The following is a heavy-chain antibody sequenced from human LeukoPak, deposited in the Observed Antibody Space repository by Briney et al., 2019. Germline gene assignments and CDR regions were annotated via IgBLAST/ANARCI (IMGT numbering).Heavy chain of an antibody. V-gene: IGHV3-74*01. CDR2: INGDGTST. CDR3: ASNNDTLTGYYYFDY. Sequence: GGSLRLSCAASGFTFSSYWMHWVRQVPGKGPVWVSRINGDGTSTRYADFVKGRSTISRDNAKNTLYLQMNSLSAEDTAVYYCASNNDTLTGYYYFDYWGQGALVTVST. CDR1: GFTFSSYW. J-gene: IGHJ4*02. D-gene: IGHD3-9*01.